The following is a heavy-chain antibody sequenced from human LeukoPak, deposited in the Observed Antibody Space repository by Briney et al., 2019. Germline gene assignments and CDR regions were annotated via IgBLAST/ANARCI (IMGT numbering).Heavy chain of an antibody. CDR1: GFTFSSYD. D-gene: IGHD1-1*01. V-gene: IGHV3-23*01. CDR2: ISGSGGST. CDR3: AKAPGTATAARYFEY. Sequence: GGSLRLSCAASGFTFSSYDMSWVRQAPGKGLEWVSAISGSGGSTYYADSVRGRFTISRDNSKNTLYLQMNSLRAEDTAVYHCAKAPGTATAARYFEYWGQGTLVTVSS. J-gene: IGHJ4*02.